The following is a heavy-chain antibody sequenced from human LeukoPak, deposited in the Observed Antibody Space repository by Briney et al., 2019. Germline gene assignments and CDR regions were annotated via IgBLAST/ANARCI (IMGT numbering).Heavy chain of an antibody. Sequence: GGSLRLSCAASGFTFSMYTMTWVRQAPGKGLQWLASFTAYGGTYYADSVRGRFTISRDNSRNTVYLQVDSLTAEDTAVYYCAKGAEGGNVDWFDPWGPGTLVTVSS. CDR1: GFTFSMYT. CDR3: AKGAEGGNVDWFDP. V-gene: IGHV3-23*01. J-gene: IGHJ5*02. D-gene: IGHD4-23*01. CDR2: FTAYGGT.